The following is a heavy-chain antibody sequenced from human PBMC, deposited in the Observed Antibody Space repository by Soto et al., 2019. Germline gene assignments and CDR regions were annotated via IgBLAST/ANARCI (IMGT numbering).Heavy chain of an antibody. J-gene: IGHJ4*02. V-gene: IGHV1-69*01. CDR2: IIPIFGTA. D-gene: IGHD3-10*01. CDR1: GGTFSSYA. CDR3: ARDLSGEGHGRYYFDY. Sequence: QVQLVQSGAEVKKPGSSVKVSCMASGGTFSSYAISWVRQAPGQGLEWMGGIIPIFGTANYAQKFQARVTITADESTSTAYMGLSSLRSEDTAAYYCARDLSGEGHGRYYFDYWGQGTPVTVSS.